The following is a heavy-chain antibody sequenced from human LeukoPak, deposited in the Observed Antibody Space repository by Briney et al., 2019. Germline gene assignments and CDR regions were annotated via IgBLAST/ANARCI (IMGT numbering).Heavy chain of an antibody. Sequence: ASVKVSCKASGYGFSDVYFNWVRQAPGQGLEGMGWINPHSGATNYAQRFQGRVSMDASFDTAYIELNRLTSDDTAVYYCATSSSVTHTRDPWGQGTLVTVSS. J-gene: IGHJ5*02. CDR2: INPHSGAT. CDR3: ATSSSVTHTRDP. V-gene: IGHV1-2*02. CDR1: GYGFSDVY. D-gene: IGHD5/OR15-5a*01.